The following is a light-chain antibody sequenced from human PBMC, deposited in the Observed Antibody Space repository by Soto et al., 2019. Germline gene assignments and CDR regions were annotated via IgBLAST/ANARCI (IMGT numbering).Light chain of an antibody. CDR1: TNDVGAYNH. V-gene: IGLV2-14*03. CDR3: SSYTNSNTLV. Sequence: QSVLTQPASVSGSPGQSIAISCTGTTNDVGAYNHVCWYQQYPGKAPKLMIYDVTIRPSGVSDRFSGPKSDTTASLTISGLQAEDEADYYCSSYTNSNTLVFGGGTKLTVL. CDR2: DVT. J-gene: IGLJ3*02.